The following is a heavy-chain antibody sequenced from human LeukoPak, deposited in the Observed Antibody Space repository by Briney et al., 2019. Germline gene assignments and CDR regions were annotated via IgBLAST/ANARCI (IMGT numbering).Heavy chain of an antibody. CDR3: AKDPVDYYYDSSGNY. Sequence: PGGSLRLSCTASGFTFSSYAMSWVRQAPGKGLEWVSAISGSGGSTYYADSVKGRFTMSRDNSKNTLYLQMNSLRAEDTAVYYCAKDPVDYYYDSSGNYWGQGTLVTVSS. CDR1: GFTFSSYA. D-gene: IGHD3-22*01. CDR2: ISGSGGST. J-gene: IGHJ4*02. V-gene: IGHV3-23*01.